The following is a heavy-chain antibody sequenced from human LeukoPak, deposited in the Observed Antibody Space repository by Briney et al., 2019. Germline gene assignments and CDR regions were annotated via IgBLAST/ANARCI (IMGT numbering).Heavy chain of an antibody. Sequence: GASVKVSCKASGGTFSSYATSWVRQAPGQGLEWMGGIIPIFGTANYAQKFQGRVTITTDESTSTAYMELSSLRSEDTAVYYCASNPRDPTGYYYYYMDVWGKGTTVTVSS. V-gene: IGHV1-69*05. D-gene: IGHD4-17*01. CDR2: IIPIFGTA. J-gene: IGHJ6*03. CDR3: ASNPRDPTGYYYYYMDV. CDR1: GGTFSSYA.